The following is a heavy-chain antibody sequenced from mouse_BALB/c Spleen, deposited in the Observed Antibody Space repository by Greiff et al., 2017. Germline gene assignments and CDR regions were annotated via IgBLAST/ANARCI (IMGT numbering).Heavy chain of an antibody. CDR1: GYTFTDYN. V-gene: IGHV1-18*01. CDR2: INPNNGGT. CDR3: ARRGIYDGYYGYAMDY. D-gene: IGHD2-3*01. Sequence: VHVKQSGPELVKPGASVKIPCKASGYTFTDYNMDWVKQSHGKSLEWIGDINPNNGGTIYNQKFKGKATLTVDKSSSTAYMELRSLTSEDTAVYYCARRGIYDGYYGYAMDYWGQGTSVTVSS. J-gene: IGHJ4*01.